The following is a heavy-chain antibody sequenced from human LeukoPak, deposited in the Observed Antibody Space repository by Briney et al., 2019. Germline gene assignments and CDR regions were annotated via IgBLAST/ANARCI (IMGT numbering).Heavy chain of an antibody. CDR1: GYTFTSYG. V-gene: IGHV1-18*01. J-gene: IGHJ5*02. CDR3: ARGQQQLPFDP. CDR2: ISAYNGNT. Sequence: ASVKVSCKASGYTFTSYGISWVRQAPGQGLEWMGWISAYNGNTNYAQKLQGRVTMTRNTSISTAYMELSSLRSEDTAVYYCARGQQQLPFDPWGQGTLVTVSS. D-gene: IGHD6-13*01.